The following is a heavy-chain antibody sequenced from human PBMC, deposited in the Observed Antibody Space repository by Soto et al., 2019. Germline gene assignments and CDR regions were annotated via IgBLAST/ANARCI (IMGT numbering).Heavy chain of an antibody. V-gene: IGHV4-31*03. D-gene: IGHD3-3*01. CDR3: ARGSTIFGAYHTLYYFDY. Sequence: QVQLQESGPGLVKPSQTLSLTCTVSGGSISSGGYYWSWIRQHPGKGLEWIGYIHYSGSTYYNPSLKRRVTISGDTSKNQFSLKLSSVTAADTAVYYCARGSTIFGAYHTLYYFDYWGQGTLVTVSS. CDR2: IHYSGST. J-gene: IGHJ4*02. CDR1: GGSISSGGYY.